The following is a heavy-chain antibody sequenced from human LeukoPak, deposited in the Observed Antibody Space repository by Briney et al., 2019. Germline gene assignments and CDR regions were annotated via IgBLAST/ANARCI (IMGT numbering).Heavy chain of an antibody. J-gene: IGHJ4*02. V-gene: IGHV3-23*01. CDR2: ISGSGIST. CDR3: AKEETGSYYFDN. Sequence: AGGSLRLSCAASGFTFSSYAMSWVRQAPGKGLEWVSAISGSGISTYYADSVEGRFTISRDNSKNTLYLQMSSLRAEDTALYYCAKEETGSYYFDNWGQGTLVTVSS. D-gene: IGHD1-26*01. CDR1: GFTFSSYA.